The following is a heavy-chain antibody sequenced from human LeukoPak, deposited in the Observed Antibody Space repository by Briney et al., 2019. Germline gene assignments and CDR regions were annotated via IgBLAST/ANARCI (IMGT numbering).Heavy chain of an antibody. J-gene: IGHJ6*03. V-gene: IGHV4-59*01. CDR3: ARVDTGAMDV. CDR1: GGSISSYY. CDR2: IYYSGST. Sequence: SETLFLTCTVSGGSISSYYWSWIRQPPGKGLEWIGYIYYSGSTNYNPSLKSRVTISVDTFKNQFSLKLSSVTAADTAVYYCARVDTGAMDVWGKGTTVTVSS. D-gene: IGHD5-18*01.